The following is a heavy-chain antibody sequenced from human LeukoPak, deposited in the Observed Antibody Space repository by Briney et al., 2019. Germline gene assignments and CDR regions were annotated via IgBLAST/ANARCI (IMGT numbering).Heavy chain of an antibody. V-gene: IGHV3-66*04. Sequence: GGSLRLSCATSGFTVSNNYMSRVRQAPGRGLEWVSVLYSYGNTYYADSAKGRYTISRDNSKNVLYLQMNSLRADDTAVYYCARLLTTAIKWAWYFDLWGRGTLVTVSS. CDR1: GFTVSNNY. CDR3: ARLLTTAIKWAWYFDL. J-gene: IGHJ2*01. CDR2: LYSYGNT. D-gene: IGHD4-17*01.